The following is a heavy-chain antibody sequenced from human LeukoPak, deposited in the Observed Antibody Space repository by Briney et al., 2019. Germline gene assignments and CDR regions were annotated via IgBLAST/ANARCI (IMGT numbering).Heavy chain of an antibody. CDR2: ISYDGSNK. V-gene: IGHV3-30-3*01. D-gene: IGHD6-19*01. J-gene: IGHJ4*02. CDR3: ARDPSGSGWSLNY. CDR1: GFTFSSYA. Sequence: PGGSLRLSCAASGFTFSSYAMHWVRQAPGKGLEWVAVISYDGSNKYYADSVKGRFTISRDNSKNTLYLQMNSLRAEDTAVYYCARDPSGSGWSLNYWGQGTLVTVSS.